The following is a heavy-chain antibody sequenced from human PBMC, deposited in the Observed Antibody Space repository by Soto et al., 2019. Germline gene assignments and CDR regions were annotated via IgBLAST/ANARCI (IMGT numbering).Heavy chain of an antibody. CDR2: ISSNGGST. V-gene: IGHV3-64*04. CDR1: GFTFSSYA. Sequence: GGSLRLSCSASGFTFSSYAMHWVRQAPGKGLEYVSAISSNGGSTYYADSVKGRFTISRDTSKNTLYLQMNSLRGEDTALYYCAKFENYGGTVDYWGQGTRVTVSS. D-gene: IGHD4-17*01. J-gene: IGHJ4*02. CDR3: AKFENYGGTVDY.